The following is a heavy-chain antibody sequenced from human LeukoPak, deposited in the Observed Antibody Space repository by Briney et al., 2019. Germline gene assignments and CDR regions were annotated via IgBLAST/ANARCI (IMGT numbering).Heavy chain of an antibody. J-gene: IGHJ5*01. CDR3: ARDSPSVGFDS. CDR1: GGSISSYY. CDR2: IYYSGST. Sequence: SETLSLTRTVSGGSISSYYWSWIRQPPGKGLEWIGYIYYSGSTNYNPSLKSRVTISVDTSKNQFSLKLSSVTAADTAVYYCARDSPSVGFDSWGQGTLVTVSS. V-gene: IGHV4-59*12. D-gene: IGHD1-26*01.